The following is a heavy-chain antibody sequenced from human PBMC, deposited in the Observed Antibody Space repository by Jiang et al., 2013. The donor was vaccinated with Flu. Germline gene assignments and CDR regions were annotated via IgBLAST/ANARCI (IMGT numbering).Heavy chain of an antibody. CDR1: GSSISSYY. Sequence: SGPGLVKPSETLSLTCTVSGSSISSYYWSWIRQPPGKGLEWIGFIYTSGRINYNPSLKSRVTISLDTSKNQFSLKLSPVTAADTAVYYCARVAYGEGYYFDYWGQGTLVTVSS. V-gene: IGHV4-4*09. D-gene: IGHD4-17*01. CDR2: IYTSGRI. CDR3: ARVAYGEGYYFDY. J-gene: IGHJ4*02.